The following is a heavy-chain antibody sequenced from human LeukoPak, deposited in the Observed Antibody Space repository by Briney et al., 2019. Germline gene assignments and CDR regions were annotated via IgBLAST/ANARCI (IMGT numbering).Heavy chain of an antibody. CDR2: INHSGST. Sequence: SETLSLTCAVYGGSFSGYYWSWIRQPPGKGLEWIGEINHSGSTNYNPSLKSRVTISVDTSKNQFSLKLSSVTAADTAVYYCARLTPGYDSSGLLAYYYMDVWGKGTTVTISS. D-gene: IGHD3-22*01. CDR3: ARLTPGYDSSGLLAYYYMDV. V-gene: IGHV4-34*01. J-gene: IGHJ6*03. CDR1: GGSFSGYY.